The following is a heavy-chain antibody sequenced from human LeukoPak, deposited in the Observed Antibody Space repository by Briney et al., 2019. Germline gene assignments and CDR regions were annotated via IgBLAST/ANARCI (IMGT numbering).Heavy chain of an antibody. D-gene: IGHD2-15*01. CDR2: ISGSGDIT. J-gene: IGHJ1*01. Sequence: GGSLRLSCAASGFTFSSYEMNWVRQAPGKGLEWVSYISGSGDITHYADSVKGRFTISRDDAKNFLYLQMNSLRVEDTGIYYCSSYCSEGTCYGYFNHWGQGTLVSVSS. CDR3: SSYCSEGTCYGYFNH. CDR1: GFTFSSYE. V-gene: IGHV3-48*03.